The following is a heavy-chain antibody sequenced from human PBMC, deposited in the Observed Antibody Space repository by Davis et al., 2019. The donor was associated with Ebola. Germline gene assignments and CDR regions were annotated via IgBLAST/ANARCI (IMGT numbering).Heavy chain of an antibody. Sequence: MPSETLSLTCTVSGGSIGSYYWSWIRQPPGKGLEWIGYIYYSGSTNYNPSLKSRVTISVDTSKNQFSLKLSSVTAADTAVYYCARRDRSGGMDVWGQGTTVTVSS. J-gene: IGHJ6*02. V-gene: IGHV4-59*01. D-gene: IGHD1-26*01. CDR1: GGSIGSYY. CDR2: IYYSGST. CDR3: ARRDRSGGMDV.